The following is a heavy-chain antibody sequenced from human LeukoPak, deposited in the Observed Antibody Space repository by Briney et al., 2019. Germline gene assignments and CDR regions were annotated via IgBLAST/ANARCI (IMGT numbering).Heavy chain of an antibody. Sequence: GGSLRLSCAASGFTFSTYPIHWVRQAPGKGLEWVAVIADDGKDKHYVESVKGRFTISRDNSKNTLYLQMNSLRAEDTAVYYCAKDRQWLVRGRNYFDYWGQGTLVTVSS. CDR2: IADDGKDK. CDR1: GFTFSTYP. CDR3: AKDRQWLVRGRNYFDY. V-gene: IGHV3-30*04. J-gene: IGHJ4*02. D-gene: IGHD6-19*01.